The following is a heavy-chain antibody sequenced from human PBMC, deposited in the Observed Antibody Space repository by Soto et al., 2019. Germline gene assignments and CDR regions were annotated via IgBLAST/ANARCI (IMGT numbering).Heavy chain of an antibody. Sequence: GGSLRLSCAASGFTFSSYWMSWARQAPGKGLEWVANIKQDGSDKYYADSVKGRFTISRDNAKNTLYLQMNSLRAEDTAVYYCARDGNSGWYHAWSGTNYGMDVWGQGTTVTVSS. D-gene: IGHD6-19*01. CDR3: ARDGNSGWYHAWSGTNYGMDV. CDR1: GFTFSSYW. CDR2: IKQDGSDK. J-gene: IGHJ6*02. V-gene: IGHV3-7*01.